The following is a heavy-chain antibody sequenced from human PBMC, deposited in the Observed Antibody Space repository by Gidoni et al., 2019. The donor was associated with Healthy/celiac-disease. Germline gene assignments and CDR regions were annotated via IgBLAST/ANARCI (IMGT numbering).Heavy chain of an antibody. CDR3: TTDPPPPYCGGDCYVYYYGMDV. V-gene: IGHV3-15*01. J-gene: IGHJ6*02. D-gene: IGHD2-21*02. CDR1: GFTFSNAW. Sequence: EVQLVESGGGLVKPGGSLRLSCAASGFTFSNAWMSWVRQAPGKGLEWVGRIKSKTDGGTTDYAAPVKGRLTISRDDSKNTLYLQMNSLKTEDTAVYYCTTDPPPPYCGGDCYVYYYGMDVWGQGTTVTVSS. CDR2: IKSKTDGGTT.